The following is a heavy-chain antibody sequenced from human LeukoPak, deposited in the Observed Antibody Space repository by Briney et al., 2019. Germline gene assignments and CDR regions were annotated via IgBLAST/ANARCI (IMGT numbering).Heavy chain of an antibody. V-gene: IGHV4-39*07. J-gene: IGHJ4*02. CDR3: ARLGVSTAIDY. CDR2: IYYSGST. D-gene: IGHD2-2*01. Sequence: SETLSLTCTVSGGSISSSSYYWGWIRQPPGKGLEWIGSIYYSGSTYYNPSLKSRVTISVDTSKNQFSLKLSSVTAADTAVYYCARLGVSTAIDYWGQGTLVTVSS. CDR1: GGSISSSSYY.